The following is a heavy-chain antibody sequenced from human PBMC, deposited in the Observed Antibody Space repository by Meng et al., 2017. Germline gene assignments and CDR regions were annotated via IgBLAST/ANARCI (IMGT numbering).Heavy chain of an antibody. Sequence: LHLQAGGEVKIPAASGQVSYKASRYTFTRYAMHWVRQAPVTRLEWMGWINAGKGNTKYSQKFQGRVTITRVTSASTAYMELSSLRSEDTAVYYCARSHVLLWFGEDLDYWGQGTLVTVSS. J-gene: IGHJ4*02. V-gene: IGHV1-3*01. CDR1: RYTFTRYA. CDR3: ARSHVLLWFGEDLDY. D-gene: IGHD3-10*01. CDR2: INAGKGNT.